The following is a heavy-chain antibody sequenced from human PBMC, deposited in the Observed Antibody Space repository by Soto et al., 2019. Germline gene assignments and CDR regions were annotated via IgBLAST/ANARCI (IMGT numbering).Heavy chain of an antibody. D-gene: IGHD1-26*01. CDR2: IYSSGSS. CDR3: ATIVGANDY. V-gene: IGHV4-4*07. J-gene: IGHJ4*02. Sequence: PSETLSLTCTVSGGSIYTYSWTWLRQPAGKGLEWIGHIYSSGSSNYNPSLKSRFSMSVDTSKNQFSLKLNSVPAADTAVYYCATIVGANDYWGQGPLVPVSS. CDR1: GGSIYTYS.